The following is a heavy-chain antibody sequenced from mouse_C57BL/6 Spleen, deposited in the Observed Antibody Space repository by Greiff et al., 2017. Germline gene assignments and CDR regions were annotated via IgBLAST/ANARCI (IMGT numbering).Heavy chain of an antibody. J-gene: IGHJ2*01. Sequence: VQLQQSGPVLVKPGASVKMSCKASGYTFTDYYMNWVKQSHGKSLEWIGVINPYNGGTSYNQKFKGKATLTVDKTSSTAYMELNSLTSEDSAVYYCARSTMITYYFDYWGQGTTLTVSS. CDR1: GYTFTDYY. D-gene: IGHD2-4*01. V-gene: IGHV1-19*01. CDR2: INPYNGGT. CDR3: ARSTMITYYFDY.